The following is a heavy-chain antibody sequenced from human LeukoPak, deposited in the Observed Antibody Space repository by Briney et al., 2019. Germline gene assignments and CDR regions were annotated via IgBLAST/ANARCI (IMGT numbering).Heavy chain of an antibody. CDR2: IKGDGSST. Sequence: GGSLRLSCAASGFTFSSNWMHWVRQAPGKGLVWVSRIKGDGSSTSYADSVKGRFTISRDNAKDTLFLQMNSLRAEDAAVYYCVRDGVGAPPFDYWGQGALVTVSS. CDR1: GFTFSSNW. D-gene: IGHD1-26*01. V-gene: IGHV3-74*01. CDR3: VRDGVGAPPFDY. J-gene: IGHJ4*02.